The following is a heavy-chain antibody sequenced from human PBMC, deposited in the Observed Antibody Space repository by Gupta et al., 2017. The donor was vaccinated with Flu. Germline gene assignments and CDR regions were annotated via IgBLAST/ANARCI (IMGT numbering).Heavy chain of an antibody. CDR3: ARDLIILHGTLDY. V-gene: IGHV3-7*01. CDR1: GFSFSRYW. CDR2: IKEDGSEK. D-gene: IGHD2/OR15-2a*01. J-gene: IGHJ4*02. Sequence: EVHLVESGGGSVQPGGSLRLSCAASGFSFSRYWMSWVRQAPGKGLEWVANIKEDGSEKYYVDSVKGRFTISRDNAKNSLYLQMNSLRAEDMAKYYCARDLIILHGTLDYWGQGTLVTVSA.